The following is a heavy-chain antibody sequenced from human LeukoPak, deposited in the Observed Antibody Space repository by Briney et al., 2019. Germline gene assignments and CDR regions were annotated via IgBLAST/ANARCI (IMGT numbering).Heavy chain of an antibody. V-gene: IGHV4-59*01. Sequence: SETLSLTCTVSGGSISSYYWSWIRQPPGKGLEWIGYIYYSGSTNYNPSLKSRVTISVDTSKNQFSLKLSSVTAADTAAYYCARLNYYDTSWFDPWGQGTLVTVSS. CDR1: GGSISSYY. CDR2: IYYSGST. J-gene: IGHJ5*02. CDR3: ARLNYYDTSWFDP. D-gene: IGHD3-22*01.